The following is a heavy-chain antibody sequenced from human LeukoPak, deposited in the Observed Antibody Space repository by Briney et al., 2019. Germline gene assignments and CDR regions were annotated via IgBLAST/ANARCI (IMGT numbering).Heavy chain of an antibody. D-gene: IGHD2-15*01. CDR2: INHSGST. CDR3: ARDRYCSGGSCPNFDY. CDR1: GGSFSGYY. V-gene: IGHV4-34*01. J-gene: IGHJ4*02. Sequence: SETLSLTCAVYGGSFSGYYWSWIRQPPGKGLEWIGEINHSGSTNYNPSLKSRVTISVDTSKNQFSLKLSSVTAADTAVYYCARDRYCSGGSCPNFDYWGQGTPVTVSS.